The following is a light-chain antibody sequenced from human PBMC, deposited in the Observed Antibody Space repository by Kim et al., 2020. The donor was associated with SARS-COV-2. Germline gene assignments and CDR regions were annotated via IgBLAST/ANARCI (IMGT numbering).Light chain of an antibody. V-gene: IGKV3-11*01. J-gene: IGKJ4*01. CDR2: DVS. Sequence: CPGERATLSCRASQSVKSHLGWYQQKPGQAPRLLMYDVSNRATGIPARFSGSGFGTDFTLTISSLEPEDFAVYYCQQHSDWPPSLTFGGGTKVEI. CDR3: QQHSDWPPSLT. CDR1: QSVKSH.